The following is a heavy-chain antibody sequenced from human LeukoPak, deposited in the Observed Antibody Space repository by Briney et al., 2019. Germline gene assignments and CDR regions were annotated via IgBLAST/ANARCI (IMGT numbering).Heavy chain of an antibody. Sequence: ASVKVSCKASGYTFTSYDINWVRQATGQGLEWMGWMNPNSGNTGYAQKFQGRVTMTRNTSISTAYMALSSLRSEDTAVYYCARPLVPAAPGWFDPWGKGTLVTVSS. CDR2: MNPNSGNT. D-gene: IGHD2-2*01. CDR1: GYTFTSYD. CDR3: ARPLVPAAPGWFDP. V-gene: IGHV1-8*01. J-gene: IGHJ5*02.